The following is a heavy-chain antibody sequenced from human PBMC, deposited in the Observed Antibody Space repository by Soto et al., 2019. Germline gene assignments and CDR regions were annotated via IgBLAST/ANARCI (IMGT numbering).Heavy chain of an antibody. CDR2: IIPIFGTA. Sequence: SVKVSCKASGGTFSSYAISWVRQAPGQGLEWMGGIIPIFGTANYAQKFQGRVTITADESTSTAYMELSSLRSEDTAVYYCARDYRITIFGVVINSYYYYMDVWGKGTTVTVSS. D-gene: IGHD3-3*01. J-gene: IGHJ6*03. CDR3: ARDYRITIFGVVINSYYYYMDV. CDR1: GGTFSSYA. V-gene: IGHV1-69*13.